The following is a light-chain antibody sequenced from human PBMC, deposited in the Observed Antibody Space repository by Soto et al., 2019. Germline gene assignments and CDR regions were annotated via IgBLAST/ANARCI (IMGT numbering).Light chain of an antibody. CDR1: SRDVGGYDY. V-gene: IGLV2-11*01. Sequence: QSALTQPRSVSGSPGQSVTISCTGTSRDVGGYDYVSWYQQLPGKAPKFIIYDVTKRPSGVPDRFSGSKSGNTASLTISGLQAEDEADYSCCSYAASYVVFGGGTKVTVL. CDR2: DVT. J-gene: IGLJ2*01. CDR3: CSYAASYVV.